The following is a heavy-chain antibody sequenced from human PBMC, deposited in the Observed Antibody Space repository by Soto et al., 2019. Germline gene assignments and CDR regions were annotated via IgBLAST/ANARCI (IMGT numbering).Heavy chain of an antibody. CDR3: AKDRAAMVTPSIFYYYYGIDV. J-gene: IGHJ6*02. CDR2: ISYDGSNK. Sequence: QVQLVESGGGVVQPGRSLRLSCAASGFTFSSYGMHWVRQAPGKGLEWVAVISYDGSNKYYADSVKGRFTISRDNSKNTLYQQMNSLRAEDTAVYYCAKDRAAMVTPSIFYYYYGIDVWGQGTTVTVSS. V-gene: IGHV3-30*18. CDR1: GFTFSSYG. D-gene: IGHD5-18*01.